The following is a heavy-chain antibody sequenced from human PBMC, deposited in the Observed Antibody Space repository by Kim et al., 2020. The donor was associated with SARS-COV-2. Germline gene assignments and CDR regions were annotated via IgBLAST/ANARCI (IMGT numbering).Heavy chain of an antibody. V-gene: IGHV1-69*04. CDR3: AREGGRDSGSPEYYYYGMDV. CDR2: IIPILGIA. J-gene: IGHJ6*02. Sequence: SVKVSCKASGGTFSSYAISWVRQAPGQGLEWMGRIIPILGIANYAQKFQGRVTITADKSTSTAYMELSSLRSEDTAVYYCAREGGRDSGSPEYYYYGMDVWGQGTTVTVSS. CDR1: GGTFSSYA. D-gene: IGHD1-26*01.